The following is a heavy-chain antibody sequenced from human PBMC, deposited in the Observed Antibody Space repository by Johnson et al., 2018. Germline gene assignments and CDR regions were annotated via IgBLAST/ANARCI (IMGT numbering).Heavy chain of an antibody. V-gene: IGHV3-33*01. CDR3: AREVTTGTFDI. J-gene: IGHJ3*02. Sequence: QVQLVQSGGGVVQPGRSLRLSCAASGFTFSSYGMHWVRQAPGKGLEWVAVIWYDGSNKYYADSVKGRFTISRENSKSTLYLKMNSLSAEDRAVDYWAREVTTGTFDIWGQGTMVTVSS. CDR2: IWYDGSNK. CDR1: GFTFSSYG. D-gene: IGHD4-17*01.